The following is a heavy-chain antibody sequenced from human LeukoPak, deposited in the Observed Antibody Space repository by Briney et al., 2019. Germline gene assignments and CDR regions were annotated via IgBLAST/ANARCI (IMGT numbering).Heavy chain of an antibody. CDR2: ICSSGST. CDR3: ARDPYCSGGSCYLNWFDP. J-gene: IGHJ5*02. V-gene: IGHV4-4*07. Sequence: SETLSLTCTVSGGSISSYYWSWIRQPAGKGLEWIGRICSSGSTNYNPSLKSRVTMPVDTSNNQFSLKLNSVTATDTAVYYCARDPYCSGGSCYLNWFDPWGQGTLVTVSS. D-gene: IGHD2-15*01. CDR1: GGSISSYY.